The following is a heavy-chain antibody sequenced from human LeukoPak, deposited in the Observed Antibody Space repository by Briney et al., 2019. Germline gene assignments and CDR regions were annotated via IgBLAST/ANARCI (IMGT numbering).Heavy chain of an antibody. D-gene: IGHD2-2*01. CDR1: GYTFSSYD. V-gene: IGHV1-8*01. CDR3: ALTKDIVVVPAAQFDY. CDR2: MNPNSGNT. J-gene: IGHJ4*02. Sequence: ASVKVSCKASGYTFSSYDINWVRQAPGQGLEWMGWMNPNSGNTGSAQKFQGRVTMTRDTSISTAYMELSSLRSEDTAVYYCALTKDIVVVPAAQFDYWGQGTLVTVSS.